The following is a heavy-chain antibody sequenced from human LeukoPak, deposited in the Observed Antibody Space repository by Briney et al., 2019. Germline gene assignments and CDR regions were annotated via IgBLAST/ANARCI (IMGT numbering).Heavy chain of an antibody. Sequence: GGSLRLSCAASGFTVSNNYMSWVRQVPGKGLEWVSVIYSGGSTYYADSVKGRFTISRDNAKNSLYLQMNSLRAEDTAVYYCARGGPRSYLNYYYGMDVWGQGTTVTVSS. CDR2: IYSGGST. D-gene: IGHD1-26*01. J-gene: IGHJ6*02. V-gene: IGHV3-53*01. CDR1: GFTVSNNY. CDR3: ARGGPRSYLNYYYGMDV.